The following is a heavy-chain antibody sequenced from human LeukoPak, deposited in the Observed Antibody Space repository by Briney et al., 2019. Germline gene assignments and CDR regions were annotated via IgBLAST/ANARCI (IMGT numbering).Heavy chain of an antibody. V-gene: IGHV1-69*04. D-gene: IGHD4-17*01. CDR3: AGDYGDYTYYYYGMDV. J-gene: IGHJ6*02. CDR1: GGTLSSYA. CDR2: IIPILGIA. Sequence: GASVKVSCKASGGTLSSYAISWVRQAPGQGLEWMGRIIPILGIANYAQKFQGRVTITADKSTSTAYTELSSLRSEDTAVYYCAGDYGDYTYYYYGMDVWGQGTTVTVSS.